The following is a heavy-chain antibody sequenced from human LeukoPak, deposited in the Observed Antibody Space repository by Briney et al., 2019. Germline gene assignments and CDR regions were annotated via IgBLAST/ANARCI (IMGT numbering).Heavy chain of an antibody. V-gene: IGHV4-59*01. CDR1: GGSISDYS. J-gene: IGHJ6*03. CDR3: ARTMEGYCSGGSCYQYSYYMDV. D-gene: IGHD2-15*01. CDR2: IAYRGSP. Sequence: NSSETLSLTCTVSGGSISDYSWSWIRQPPGKALEYIGYIAYRGSPNYNPSLKSRVTISVDTSKNQFSLRLTSVTAADTAVYYCARTMEGYCSGGSCYQYSYYMDVWGKGTTVTVSS.